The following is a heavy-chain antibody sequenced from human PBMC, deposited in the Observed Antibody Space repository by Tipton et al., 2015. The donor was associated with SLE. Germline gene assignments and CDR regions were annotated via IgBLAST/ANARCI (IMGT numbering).Heavy chain of an antibody. V-gene: IGHV4-4*07. D-gene: IGHD2/OR15-2a*01. CDR2: IYTSGAT. Sequence: GLVKPSETLSLTCTVSGGSISFDYWSWIRQSAGRGLEWIGRIYTSGATDDNPSLKSRVTMSVDMSKNQIFLKMTSVTAADSAVYFCARVWLNNAFDIWGQGTRVTVSS. J-gene: IGHJ3*02. CDR1: GGSISFDY. CDR3: ARVWLNNAFDI.